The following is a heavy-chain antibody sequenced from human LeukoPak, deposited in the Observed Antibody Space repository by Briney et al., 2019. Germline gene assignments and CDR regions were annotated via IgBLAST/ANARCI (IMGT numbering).Heavy chain of an antibody. J-gene: IGHJ4*02. Sequence: GGSLRLSCAASGFNFSNYAMTWVRQAPGKGLEWVSTVNSNDRPYYADSVKGRFTISRDNSKNALYLQMNTLRVEDTALYYCAKARVAVVEAAINYWGQGILVTVSP. CDR3: AKARVAVVEAAINY. CDR1: GFNFSNYA. V-gene: IGHV3-23*01. CDR2: VNSNDRP. D-gene: IGHD2-15*01.